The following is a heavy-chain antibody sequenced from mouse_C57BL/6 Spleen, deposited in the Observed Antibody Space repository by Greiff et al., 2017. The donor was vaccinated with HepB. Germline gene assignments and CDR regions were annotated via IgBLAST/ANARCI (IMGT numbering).Heavy chain of an antibody. CDR2: ISSGGDYI. J-gene: IGHJ3*01. Sequence: EVKVVDSGEGLVKPGGSLKLSCAASGFTFSSYAMSWVRQTPEKRLEWVAYISSGGDYIYYADTVKGRFTISRDNARNTLYLQMSSLKSEDTAMYYCTRDQDSSGYVAWFAYWGQGTLVTVSA. V-gene: IGHV5-9-1*02. CDR3: TRDQDSSGYVAWFAY. CDR1: GFTFSSYA. D-gene: IGHD3-2*02.